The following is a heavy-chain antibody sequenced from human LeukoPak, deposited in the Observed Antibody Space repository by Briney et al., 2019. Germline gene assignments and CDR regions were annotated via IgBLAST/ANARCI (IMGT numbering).Heavy chain of an antibody. CDR2: ISYDGSNK. V-gene: IGHV3-30-3*01. CDR1: GFTFSSYA. J-gene: IGHJ4*02. Sequence: GGSLRLSCAASGFTFSSYAMHWVRQAPGKGLEWVAVISYDGSNKYYADSVKGRFTISRDNSKNTLYLQMNSLRAEDTAVYYCARGGWVRGVSIPGFDYWGQGTLVTVSS. D-gene: IGHD3-10*01. CDR3: ARGGWVRGVSIPGFDY.